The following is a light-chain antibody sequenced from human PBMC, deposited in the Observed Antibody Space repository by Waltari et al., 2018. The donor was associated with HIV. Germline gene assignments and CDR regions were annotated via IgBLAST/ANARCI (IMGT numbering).Light chain of an antibody. J-gene: IGLJ3*02. CDR1: TNNVGNQG. CDR3: SAWDSSLEAWV. Sequence: QAGLTQPPSVSKGLRQTATLTFTGNTNNVGNQGAAWLQQPQGHPPKHLSSRNNNRPSGISERLSASRSGNTASRTIAELQPDDEADYYCSAWDSSLEAWVFGGGTKLTVL. V-gene: IGLV10-54*01. CDR2: RNN.